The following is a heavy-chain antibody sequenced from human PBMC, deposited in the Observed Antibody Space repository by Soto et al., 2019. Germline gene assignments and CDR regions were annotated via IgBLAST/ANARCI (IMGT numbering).Heavy chain of an antibody. CDR2: ISGSGGST. V-gene: IGHV3-23*01. CDR3: AKFPTDYCSGGSCYSPYYYYYMDV. Sequence: GGSLRLSCAASGFTFSSYAMSWVRQAPGKGLEWVSAISGSGGSTYYADSVKGRFTISRDNSKNTLYLQMNSLRAEDTAVYYCAKFPTDYCSGGSCYSPYYYYYMDVWGKGTTVTVSS. D-gene: IGHD2-15*01. J-gene: IGHJ6*03. CDR1: GFTFSSYA.